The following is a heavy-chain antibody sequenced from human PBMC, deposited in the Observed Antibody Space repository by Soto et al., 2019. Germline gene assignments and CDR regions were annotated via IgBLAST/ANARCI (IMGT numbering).Heavy chain of an antibody. Sequence: EVQLAESGGGLAQPGGPLRLSCAASGFTLSGYAMDWVRQAPRKGLEYVSGISSNGVGTYYANSVQGRFTISRDNSKNTVYLQRGSLRPEDMAVYYCARRARPDFYYMDVWGKGTTVTVSS. J-gene: IGHJ6*03. D-gene: IGHD6-6*01. V-gene: IGHV3-64*01. CDR2: ISSNGVGT. CDR1: GFTLSGYA. CDR3: ARRARPDFYYMDV.